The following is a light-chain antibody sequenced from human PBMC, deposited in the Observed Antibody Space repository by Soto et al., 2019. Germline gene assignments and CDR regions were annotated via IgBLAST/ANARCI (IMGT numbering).Light chain of an antibody. CDR2: DAT. Sequence: VVLTQFPGTLSLSPGETATLSCGASQRVSNNFLGWYQQKPGLPPRLLIYDATSRANGIPERFSGRGSGTHFTLTISRLEPEDFAVYYCQQYGSTPWTFSRGTKVEMK. CDR1: QRVSNNF. CDR3: QQYGSTPWT. J-gene: IGKJ1*01. V-gene: IGKV3D-20*01.